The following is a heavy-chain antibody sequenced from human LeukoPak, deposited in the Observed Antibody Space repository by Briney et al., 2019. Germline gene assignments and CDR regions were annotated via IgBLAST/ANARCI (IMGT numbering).Heavy chain of an antibody. J-gene: IGHJ4*02. CDR3: TKDEGWEHHY. CDR1: GITIRSSG. CDR2: ISASDGNT. V-gene: IGHV3-23*01. Sequence: GGSQRLSCAASGITIRSSGMSWVRQAPGKGLEWVSGISASDGNTYYADSVQGRFTISRDSSENTLYLQMNGLRAGDTAIYYCTKDEGWEHHYWGQGTLVTVSS. D-gene: IGHD1/OR15-1a*01.